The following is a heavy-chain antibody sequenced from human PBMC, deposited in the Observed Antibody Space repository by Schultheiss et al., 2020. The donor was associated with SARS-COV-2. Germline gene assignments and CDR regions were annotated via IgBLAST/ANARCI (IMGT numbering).Heavy chain of an antibody. Sequence: SETLSLTCTVSGGSISTYYWSWILQPAGKGLEWIGHLYYSGSTYYNPSLKSRVTISVDTSKNQFSLKLSSVTAADTAVYYCARAPIAAAGDYWGQGTLVTVSS. J-gene: IGHJ4*02. CDR3: ARAPIAAAGDY. CDR2: LYYSGST. CDR1: GGSISTYY. D-gene: IGHD6-13*01. V-gene: IGHV4-59*01.